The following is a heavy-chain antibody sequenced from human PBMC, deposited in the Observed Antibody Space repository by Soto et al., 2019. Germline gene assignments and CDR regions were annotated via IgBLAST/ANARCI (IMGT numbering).Heavy chain of an antibody. V-gene: IGHV3-11*01. D-gene: IGHD3-22*01. Sequence: QVQLVESGGGLVQPGGSLRLSCAASGFSFSDYYMSWIRQPPGKGLEWVSYISKSGSIIHYADSVKGRFTISRDNAKNSLYLQMNSLRAEDTALYYCARDLSLYSDYYDESSSETWFDPWGQGTLVTVSS. CDR2: ISKSGSII. J-gene: IGHJ5*02. CDR3: ARDLSLYSDYYDESSSETWFDP. CDR1: GFSFSDYY.